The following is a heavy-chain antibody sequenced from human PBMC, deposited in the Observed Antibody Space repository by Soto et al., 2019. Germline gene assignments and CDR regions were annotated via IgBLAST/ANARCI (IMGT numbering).Heavy chain of an antibody. J-gene: IGHJ5*02. CDR3: ARDRMVTTFFQTLGHWFDP. D-gene: IGHD4-17*01. CDR2: IYYSGST. CDR1: GGSISSSSYY. Sequence: PSETLSLTCTVSGGSISSSSYYWGWIRQPPGKGLEWIGYIYYSGSTNYNPSLKSRVTISVDTSKNQFSLKLSSVTAADTAVYYCARDRMVTTFFQTLGHWFDPWGQGTLVTVSS. V-gene: IGHV4-61*01.